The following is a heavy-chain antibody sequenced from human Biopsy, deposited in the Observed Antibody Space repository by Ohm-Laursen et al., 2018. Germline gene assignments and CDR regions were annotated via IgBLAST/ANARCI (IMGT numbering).Heavy chain of an antibody. CDR1: GFSLSARGRC. CDR3: ARTPILIVSAGLVYRHRRHLQGMDV. J-gene: IGHJ6*02. Sequence: PTQTLTLTSSFSGFSLSARGRCVSWIRQAPGKALEWLARFDWAAYKDHSASLQTKLSISKDTSNDQVVLTVNNVDPADTATYYCARTPILIVSAGLVYRHRRHLQGMDVWGQGIAVTVS. V-gene: IGHV2-70*11. D-gene: IGHD6-13*01. CDR2: FDWAAYK.